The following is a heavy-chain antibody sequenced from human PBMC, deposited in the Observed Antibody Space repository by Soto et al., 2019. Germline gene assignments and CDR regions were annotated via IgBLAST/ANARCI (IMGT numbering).Heavy chain of an antibody. CDR2: IGATGGAT. CDR1: GFTFTNYA. Sequence: LSLSCTTSGFTFTNYAINWVRQAPGKGLEWVSSIGATGGATYYADSVKGRFTVSRDSSKNSVYLQMNGLRVEDTAVYYCAKNVIDQYSSSEHWGQGTLVTVSS. V-gene: IGHV3-23*01. J-gene: IGHJ1*01. D-gene: IGHD6-13*01. CDR3: AKNVIDQYSSSEH.